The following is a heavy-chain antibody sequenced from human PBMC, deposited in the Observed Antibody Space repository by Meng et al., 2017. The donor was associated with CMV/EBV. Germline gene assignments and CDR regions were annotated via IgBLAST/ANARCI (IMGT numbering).Heavy chain of an antibody. D-gene: IGHD2-2*01. CDR2: IIPILGIA. CDR1: GGTFSSYT. J-gene: IGHJ4*02. V-gene: IGHV1-69*02. CDR3: ARGYCSSTSCSAPDY. Sequence: SVKVSCKASGGTFSSYTISWVRQAPGQGLEWMGRIIPILGIANYAQKFQGRVTITADKSKSTAYMELSSLRSEDTAVYYCARGYCSSTSCSAPDYWGQGTLVTVSS.